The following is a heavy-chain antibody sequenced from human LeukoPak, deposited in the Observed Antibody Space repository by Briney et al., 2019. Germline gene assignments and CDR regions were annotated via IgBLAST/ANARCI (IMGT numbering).Heavy chain of an antibody. D-gene: IGHD3-22*01. CDR1: GYRFTSYW. CDR3: ARHSVGTYYYDSSGYSFDY. V-gene: IGHV5-10-1*01. CDR2: IDPSDSYT. J-gene: IGHJ4*02. Sequence: GESLKISCKGSGYRFTSYWISWVRQMPGKGLEWMGRIDPSDSYTNYSPSFQGHVTISADKSISTAYLQWSSLKASDTAMYYCARHSVGTYYYDSSGYSFDYWGQGTLVTVSS.